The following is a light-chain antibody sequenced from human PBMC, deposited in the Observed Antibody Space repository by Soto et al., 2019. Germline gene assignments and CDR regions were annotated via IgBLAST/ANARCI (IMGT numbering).Light chain of an antibody. CDR3: QRYGRLPGR. Sequence: EVVLTQFPGTLPVSLGERATLSCRASQSVRNDYLAWYQQKRGQAPRLLIHGASTRATGIPDRFSGSGSGTDFFLPTRRVEPGVVARYFCQRYGRLPGRFGQGTKVDI. J-gene: IGKJ1*01. CDR1: QSVRNDY. CDR2: GAS. V-gene: IGKV3-20*01.